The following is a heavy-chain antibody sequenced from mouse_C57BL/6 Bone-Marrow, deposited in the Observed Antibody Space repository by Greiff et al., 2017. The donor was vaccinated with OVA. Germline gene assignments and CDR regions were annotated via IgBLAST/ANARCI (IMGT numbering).Heavy chain of an antibody. CDR3: ARWLFAY. Sequence: VQLQQPGAELVKPGASVKIPCKASGYTFTDYNMDWVKQSHGKSLEWIGDINPNNGGTIYNQKFKGKATLTVDKSSSTAYMELRSLTSEDTAVYYCARWLFAYWGQGTLVTVSA. CDR1: GYTFTDYN. CDR2: INPNNGGT. V-gene: IGHV1-18*01. J-gene: IGHJ3*01.